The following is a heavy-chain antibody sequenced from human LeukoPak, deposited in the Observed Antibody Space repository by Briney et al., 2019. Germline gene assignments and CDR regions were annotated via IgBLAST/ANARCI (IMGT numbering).Heavy chain of an antibody. CDR3: ARGGYSSGYDS. CDR1: GGSISSSSYY. J-gene: IGHJ4*02. V-gene: IGHV4-39*07. Sequence: PSETLSLTCTVSGGSISSSSYYWGWIRQPPGKGLEWIGSIYYSGSTYYNPSLKSRVTISVDTSKNQFSLKLSSVTAADTAVYYCARGGYSSGYDSWGQGTLVTVSS. CDR2: IYYSGST. D-gene: IGHD6-19*01.